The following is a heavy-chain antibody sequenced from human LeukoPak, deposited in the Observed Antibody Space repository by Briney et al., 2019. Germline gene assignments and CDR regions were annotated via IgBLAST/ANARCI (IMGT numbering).Heavy chain of an antibody. Sequence: ASVKVSCKASGYTFTSYDINWVRQATGQGLEWMGWMNPNSGNTGYAQKFQGRVTMTEDASTDTAYMELSNLTSEDTAVYYCTTRLRVISAATSASIRRFRPETRRLINNWFDPWGQGTLVTVSS. CDR2: MNPNSGNT. D-gene: IGHD2-2*01. CDR3: TTRLRVISAATSASIRRFRPETRRLINNWFDP. V-gene: IGHV1-8*02. CDR1: GYTFTSYD. J-gene: IGHJ5*02.